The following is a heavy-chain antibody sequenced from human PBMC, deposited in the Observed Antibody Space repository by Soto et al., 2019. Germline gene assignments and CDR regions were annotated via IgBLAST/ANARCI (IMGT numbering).Heavy chain of an antibody. CDR3: ARGVVAGNYYYGMDV. CDR2: IIPI. D-gene: IGHD6-19*01. CDR1: GGTFSSYA. Sequence: ASVKVSCKASGGTFSSYAISWVRQAPGQGLEWMGGIIPINHAQKFQARVTITAEESTSTAYMELSSLRSEDTAVYYCARGVVAGNYYYGMDVWGQGTTVTAP. J-gene: IGHJ6*02. V-gene: IGHV1-69*13.